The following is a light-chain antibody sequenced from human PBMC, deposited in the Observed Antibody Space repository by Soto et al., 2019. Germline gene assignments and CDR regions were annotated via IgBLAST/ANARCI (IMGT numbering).Light chain of an antibody. CDR3: ATWDDSLNAWV. CDR2: SDN. V-gene: IGLV1-44*01. J-gene: IGLJ3*02. CDR1: NSNIGSNT. Sequence: QSVLTQPPSASGTPGQRVTISCSGSNSNIGSNTVNWYQQLPGTAPKLLIYSDNQRPSGGPDRFSGSKSGTSASLAISGLKSEDEADYYCATWDDSLNAWVFGGGTKLTVL.